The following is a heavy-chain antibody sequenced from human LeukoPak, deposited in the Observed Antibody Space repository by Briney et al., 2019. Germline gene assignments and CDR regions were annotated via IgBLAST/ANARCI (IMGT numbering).Heavy chain of an antibody. CDR2: ISAYNGNT. CDR1: GGTFSSYA. CDR3: ARDLWMIVDQEEYFDY. Sequence: ASVKVSCKASGGTFSSYAISWVRQAPGQGLEWMGWISAYNGNTNYAQKLQGRVTMTTDTSTSTAYMELRSLRSDDTAVYYCARDLWMIVDQEEYFDYWGQGTLVTVSS. D-gene: IGHD3-22*01. J-gene: IGHJ4*02. V-gene: IGHV1-18*01.